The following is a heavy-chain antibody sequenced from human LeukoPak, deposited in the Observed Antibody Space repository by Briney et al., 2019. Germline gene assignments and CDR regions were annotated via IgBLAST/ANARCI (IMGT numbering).Heavy chain of an antibody. CDR2: IHINGDT. CDR1: GGSINTHYYY. V-gene: IGHV4-39*01. J-gene: IGHJ4*02. Sequence: PETLSLTCTVSGGSINTHYYYWGWIRQPPGKGLEWIATIHINGDTFFNPSLESRVTISVDKSRNQFSLRLSSVSAADAAVYYCGRHVGWTTATTSRFFDWGQGTLVIVSS. D-gene: IGHD4-17*01. CDR3: GRHVGWTTATTSRFFD.